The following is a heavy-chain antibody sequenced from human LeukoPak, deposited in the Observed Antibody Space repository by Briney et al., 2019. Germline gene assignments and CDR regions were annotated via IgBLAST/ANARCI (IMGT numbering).Heavy chain of an antibody. D-gene: IGHD6-13*01. CDR1: GYTFTAYF. CDR2: VNPKNGDT. V-gene: IGHV1-2*02. CDR3: ARDLPGYSSAFDI. J-gene: IGHJ3*02. Sequence: GASVKVSCKASGYTFTAYFVHWVRQAPGQGLEWMGCVNPKNGDTNYAQNFKGRVTMTRDTSISTAYMELSRLRFDDSAVYYCARDLPGYSSAFDIWGQGTLVTVSS.